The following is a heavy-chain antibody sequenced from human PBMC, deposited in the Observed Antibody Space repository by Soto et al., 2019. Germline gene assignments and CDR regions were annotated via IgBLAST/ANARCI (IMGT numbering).Heavy chain of an antibody. J-gene: IGHJ6*02. V-gene: IGHV3-23*01. CDR3: AAQPRFGDLSPDYYGMDV. CDR1: GSTFSSYA. Sequence: GSLRLSCAASGSTFSSYAMSWVRQAPGKGLEWVSAITGSGGRTYYADSVKGRFTISRDNSKNTLFLQMNSLRAEDTAVYYCAAQPRFGDLSPDYYGMDVWGQGTTVTVSS. CDR2: ITGSGGRT. D-gene: IGHD3-10*01.